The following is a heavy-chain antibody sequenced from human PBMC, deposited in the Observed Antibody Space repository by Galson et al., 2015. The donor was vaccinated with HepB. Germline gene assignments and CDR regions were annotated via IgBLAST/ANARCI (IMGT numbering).Heavy chain of an antibody. CDR1: GFTGSRYW. CDR3: ARRDIVVVPVVMRLVSYFDY. CDR2: IKQDGSEK. V-gene: IGHV3-7*01. J-gene: IGHJ4*02. D-gene: IGHD2-2*01. Sequence: SLRLSCAASGFTGSRYWISWVRQAPGKGLEWVANIKQDGSEKYYVDSVKGRFTISRDNAKNSLYLQMNSLRAEDTAVYYWARRDIVVVPVVMRLVSYFDYWGQGTLVTVSS.